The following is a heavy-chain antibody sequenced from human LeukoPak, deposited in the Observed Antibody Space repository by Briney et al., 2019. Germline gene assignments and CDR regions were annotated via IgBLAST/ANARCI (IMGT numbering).Heavy chain of an antibody. V-gene: IGHV4-4*02. CDR1: RGSISSHNW. Sequence: KRSGTLSLTCAVSRGSISSHNWWSSVRQPPGEGLEWIGEIYLGRNTNYNPSLNSLFTMSVDHSKNQFSLNLSSVTAADTAVYYCASHMAVTGTRGFDYWGQGTLVTVSS. CDR2: IYLGRNT. J-gene: IGHJ4*02. CDR3: ASHMAVTGTRGFDY. D-gene: IGHD1/OR15-1a*01.